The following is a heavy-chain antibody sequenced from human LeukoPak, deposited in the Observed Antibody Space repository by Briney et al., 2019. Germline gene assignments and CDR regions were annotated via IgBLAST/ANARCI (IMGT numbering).Heavy chain of an antibody. V-gene: IGHV3-53*01. CDR3: ARAKGVVRGVFDY. CDR2: IYSGGST. J-gene: IGHJ4*02. D-gene: IGHD3-10*01. Sequence: GGSLRLSCAASGFTVSSNYMSWVRQAPGKGLEWVSVIYSGGSTYYADSVKGRFTISRDNSKNTLYLQMNSLRAEDTAVYYCARAKGVVRGVFDYWGQGTLVTVSS. CDR1: GFTVSSNY.